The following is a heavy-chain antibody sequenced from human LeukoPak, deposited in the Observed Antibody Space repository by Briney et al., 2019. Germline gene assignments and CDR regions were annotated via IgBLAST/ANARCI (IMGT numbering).Heavy chain of an antibody. V-gene: IGHV4-34*01. CDR3: ARDQIYCSGGSCYPSYYYYMDV. CDR1: GGSFSGYY. D-gene: IGHD2-15*01. Sequence: SETLSLTCAVYGGSFSGYYWSWIRQPPGKGLEWIGEINHSGSTNYNPSLKSRVTMSVDTSKNQFSLKLSSVTAADTAVYYCARDQIYCSGGSCYPSYYYYMDVWGKGTTVTISS. J-gene: IGHJ6*03. CDR2: INHSGST.